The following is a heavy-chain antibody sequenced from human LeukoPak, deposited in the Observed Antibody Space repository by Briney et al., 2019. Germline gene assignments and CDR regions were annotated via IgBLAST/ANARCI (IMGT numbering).Heavy chain of an antibody. J-gene: IGHJ3*02. D-gene: IGHD1-26*01. CDR3: ARDIGHGAFDI. CDR2: IYYSGST. CDR1: GGSISSYY. Sequence: SETLSLTCTVSGGSISSYYWSWIRQPPGKGLEWIGYIYYSGSTNYNPSLKSRVTTSVDTSKNQFSLKLSSVTAADTAVYYCARDIGHGAFDIWGQGTMVTVSS. V-gene: IGHV4-59*01.